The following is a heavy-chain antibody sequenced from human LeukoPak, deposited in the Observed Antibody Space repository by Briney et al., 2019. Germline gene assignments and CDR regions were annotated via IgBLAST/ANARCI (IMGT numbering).Heavy chain of an antibody. V-gene: IGHV3-33*01. CDR3: ARDLNREDFDY. CDR1: GFSFSSYG. CDR2: IWYDGSDK. J-gene: IGHJ4*02. D-gene: IGHD3-9*01. Sequence: GGSLRLSCVAYGFSFSSYGMHWVRQAPGKGLEWVAIIWYDGSDKYYGDSVRGRFTVSRDNLKNTLYLQMNTLRAEDTAVYYCARDLNREDFDYWGQGALVVVSS.